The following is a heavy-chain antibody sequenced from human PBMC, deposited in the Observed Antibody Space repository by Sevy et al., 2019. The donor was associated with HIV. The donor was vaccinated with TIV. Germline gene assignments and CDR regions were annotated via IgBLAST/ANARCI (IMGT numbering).Heavy chain of an antibody. CDR1: GGSIKYYY. Sequence: SETLSLTCSVSGGSIKYYYWSWIRQPPGKGLEWIGNIFYSGSANYNPSLKSRVTISVDTSKNQFSLRLNSVTAADTAVYYCAGHEDWGSSSWFRFDPWGQGTLVTVSS. J-gene: IGHJ5*02. D-gene: IGHD6-13*01. CDR2: IFYSGSA. V-gene: IGHV4-59*01. CDR3: AGHEDWGSSSWFRFDP.